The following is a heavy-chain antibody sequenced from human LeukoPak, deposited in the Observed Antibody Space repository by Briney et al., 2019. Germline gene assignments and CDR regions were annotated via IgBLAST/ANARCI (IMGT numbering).Heavy chain of an antibody. CDR3: ATYYDFWSGFPPPGVVY. D-gene: IGHD3-3*01. CDR1: GFTFSIYS. Sequence: GGSLRLSCAASGFTFSIYSMNWVRQAPGKGLEWVSSISSSSSYIYDADSVKGRFTISRDNAKNSLYLQMNSLRAEDTAVYYCATYYDFWSGFPPPGVVYWGQGTLVTVSS. V-gene: IGHV3-21*01. CDR2: ISSSSSYI. J-gene: IGHJ4*02.